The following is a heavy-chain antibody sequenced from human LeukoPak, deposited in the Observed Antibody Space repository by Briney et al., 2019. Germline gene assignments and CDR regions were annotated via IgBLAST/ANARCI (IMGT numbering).Heavy chain of an antibody. CDR3: ARLDILVPRAVEWFDP. V-gene: IGHV4-4*07. J-gene: IGHJ5*01. D-gene: IGHD2-2*01. CDR2: IYSSGTT. Sequence: SETLSFTCIVSGDSISGKYWSWIRRPAGKGLEWLGRIYSSGTTDYSPSLMSRVTMSLDTSKNHLSLRLRSVTAADTAVYYCARLDILVPRAVEWFDPWGQGTVVTVSS. CDR1: GDSISGKY.